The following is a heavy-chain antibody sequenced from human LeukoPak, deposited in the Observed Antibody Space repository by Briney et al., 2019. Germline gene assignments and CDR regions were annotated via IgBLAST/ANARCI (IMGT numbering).Heavy chain of an antibody. D-gene: IGHD4-11*01. CDR2: INHSGST. J-gene: IGHJ4*02. CDR3: ARSPRDYSNYGAIDY. Sequence: SETLSLICAVYGGSFSGYYWSWIRQPPGKGLEWIGEINHSGSTNYNPSLKSRVTISVDTSKNQFSLKLSSVTAADTAVYYCARSPRDYSNYGAIDYWGQGTLVTVSS. V-gene: IGHV4-34*01. CDR1: GGSFSGYY.